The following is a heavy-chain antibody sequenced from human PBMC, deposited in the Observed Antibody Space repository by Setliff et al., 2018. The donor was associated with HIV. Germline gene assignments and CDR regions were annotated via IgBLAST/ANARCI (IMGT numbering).Heavy chain of an antibody. CDR3: ARMDPRLTYNDY. CDR2: INAGNGNR. D-gene: IGHD1-1*01. Sequence: ASVKVSCKTSGYTFKSYDINWVRQAPGQRPEWMARINAGNGNREYSPKFQGRVTITADTSASTMYMELSSLRSEDTAVYYCARMDPRLTYNDYWGQGTLVTVSS. V-gene: IGHV1-3*01. J-gene: IGHJ4*02. CDR1: GYTFKSYD.